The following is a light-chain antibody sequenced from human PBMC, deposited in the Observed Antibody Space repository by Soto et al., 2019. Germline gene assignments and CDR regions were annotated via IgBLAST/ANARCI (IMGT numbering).Light chain of an antibody. CDR1: QSISSY. J-gene: IGKJ1*01. Sequence: DIQMTQSPSSLSASVGDRVTITCRASQSISSYLNWYQQKPGKAPKLLIYAASSLQSGVPSRFSGSGSGTDFTLTISSLQPEDFAVYYCQQYGRTFGQGTKVEIK. CDR3: QQYGRT. V-gene: IGKV1-39*01. CDR2: AAS.